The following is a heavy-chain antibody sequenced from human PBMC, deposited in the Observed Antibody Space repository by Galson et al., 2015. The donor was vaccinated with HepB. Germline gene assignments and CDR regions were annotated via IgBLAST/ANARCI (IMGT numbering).Heavy chain of an antibody. Sequence: TLSLTCSVSGGSINSVGYYWSWIRQHPGKGLDWIGHIYYSGGTYFHPSLKSRVTISIDTSKNQFSLRLTSVTAADTAVYYCARVHSGIQLWPVFDYWGQGTLVTVSS. V-gene: IGHV4-31*03. CDR3: ARVHSGIQLWPVFDY. CDR1: GGSINSVGYY. J-gene: IGHJ4*02. CDR2: IYYSGGT. D-gene: IGHD5-18*01.